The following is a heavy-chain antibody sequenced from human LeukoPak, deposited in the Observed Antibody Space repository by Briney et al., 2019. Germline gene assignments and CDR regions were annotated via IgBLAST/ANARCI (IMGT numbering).Heavy chain of an antibody. Sequence: SETLSLTCTVSGGSISSYYWSWIRQPAGKGLEWIGRIYTSGSTNYNPSLKSRVTMSVDTSKNQFSLKLSSVTAADTAVYYCARDRYHDSSGYVFDYWGQGTLVTVSS. CDR2: IYTSGST. CDR3: ARDRYHDSSGYVFDY. D-gene: IGHD3-22*01. V-gene: IGHV4-4*07. J-gene: IGHJ4*02. CDR1: GGSISSYY.